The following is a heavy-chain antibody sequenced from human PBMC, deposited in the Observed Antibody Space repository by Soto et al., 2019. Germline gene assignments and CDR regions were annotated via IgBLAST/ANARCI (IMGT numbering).Heavy chain of an antibody. CDR3: ARDLMTTVTTSKGLYYYYYGMDV. Sequence: ASVKVSCKASGYTFTGYYMHWVRQAPGQGLEWMGWINPNSGGTNYAQKFQGWVTMTRDTSISTAYMELNRLRSDDTAVYYCARDLMTTVTTSKGLYYYYYGMDVWGQGTTVTVSS. D-gene: IGHD4-4*01. CDR1: GYTFTGYY. J-gene: IGHJ6*02. CDR2: INPNSGGT. V-gene: IGHV1-2*04.